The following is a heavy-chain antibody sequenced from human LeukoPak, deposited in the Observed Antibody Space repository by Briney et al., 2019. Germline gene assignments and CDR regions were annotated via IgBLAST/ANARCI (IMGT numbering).Heavy chain of an antibody. Sequence: GASLQVSCKASGYSFTDYYIHWVRQAPGQGLEWMGWINPFSGGTKYAQKFQGWVTMTRDTSISTAYMELSRLTSDDTAVYYCARGGYDLDCWGQGTLVTVSS. CDR2: INPFSGGT. V-gene: IGHV1-2*04. CDR3: ARGGYDLDC. CDR1: GYSFTDYY. J-gene: IGHJ4*02. D-gene: IGHD3-22*01.